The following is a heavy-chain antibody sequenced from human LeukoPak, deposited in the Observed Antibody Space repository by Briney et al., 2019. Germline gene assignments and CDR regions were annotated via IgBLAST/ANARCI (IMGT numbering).Heavy chain of an antibody. CDR1: GYTFTSYG. J-gene: IGHJ4*02. CDR2: ISAYNGNT. V-gene: IGHV1-18*01. D-gene: IGHD3-3*01. CDR3: ASSEDYDFGSGYYTFDY. Sequence: ASVKVSCKSSGYTFTSYGISWVRQAPGQGLEWMGLISAYNGNTNYAQKLQGRVTMTTDTSTSTAYMELRSLRSDDTAVYYCASSEDYDFGSGYYTFDYWGQGTLVTVSS.